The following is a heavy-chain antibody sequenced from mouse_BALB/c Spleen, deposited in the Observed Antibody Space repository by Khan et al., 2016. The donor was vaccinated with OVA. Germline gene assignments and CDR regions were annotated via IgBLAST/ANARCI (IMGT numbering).Heavy chain of an antibody. V-gene: IGHV3-2*02. Sequence: EVQRVESGPGLVKPSQSLSLTCTVTGYSITSNYAWNWIRQFPGNKLEWMGYISYSGSTTYNPSLKSRISITRDTSKNQFFLQLKSVTTEDTATYYCARGNYYGYYFDYWGQGTSLTVSS. D-gene: IGHD1-1*01. CDR2: ISYSGST. J-gene: IGHJ2*02. CDR3: ARGNYYGYYFDY. CDR1: GYSITSNYA.